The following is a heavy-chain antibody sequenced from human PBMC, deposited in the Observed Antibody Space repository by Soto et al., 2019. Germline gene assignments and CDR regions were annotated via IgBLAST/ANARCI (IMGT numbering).Heavy chain of an antibody. Sequence: EVQLVESGGGLVQPGGSLRLSCAASGFTFISYSMNWVRQAPGKGLEWVSYISSSSSTIYYADSVKGRFTISRDNAKNSLSLQMNSLRAEDTAVYYCARDRGADFDYWGQGTLVTVSS. CDR1: GFTFISYS. CDR2: ISSSSSTI. D-gene: IGHD3-10*01. CDR3: ARDRGADFDY. J-gene: IGHJ4*02. V-gene: IGHV3-48*01.